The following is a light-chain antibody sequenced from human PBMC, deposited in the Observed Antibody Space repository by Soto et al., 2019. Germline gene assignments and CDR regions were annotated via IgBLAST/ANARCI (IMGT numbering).Light chain of an antibody. CDR2: KAS. CDR1: QSISSW. Sequence: DIQMTQSPSTLSASLVYRVTITCLASQSISSWLAWYQQKPGKAPKLLIYKASSLESGVPSRFSGSGSGTEFTLTISSLQPDDFATYYCQQYNSYPYTFGQGTKVDIK. J-gene: IGKJ2*01. CDR3: QQYNSYPYT. V-gene: IGKV1-5*03.